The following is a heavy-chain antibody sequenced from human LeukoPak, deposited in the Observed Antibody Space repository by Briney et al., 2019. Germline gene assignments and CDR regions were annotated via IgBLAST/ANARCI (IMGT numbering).Heavy chain of an antibody. D-gene: IGHD6-13*01. CDR2: IYGGGST. V-gene: IGHV3-53*01. J-gene: IGHJ4*02. Sequence: GGSLRLSCAASGFTVSSNYMSWVRQAPGKGLEWVSVIYGGGSTYYADSVKGRFTISRDNSKNTLYLQMNSLRAEDTAVYYCASIIAAAGPPRYWGQGTLVTVSS. CDR3: ASIIAAAGPPRY. CDR1: GFTVSSNY.